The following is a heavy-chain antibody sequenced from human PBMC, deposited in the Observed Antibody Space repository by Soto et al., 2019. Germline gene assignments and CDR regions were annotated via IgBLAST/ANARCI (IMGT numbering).Heavy chain of an antibody. V-gene: IGHV4-30-4*01. J-gene: IGHJ4*02. CDR1: GGSISSGDYY. CDR2: IYYSGST. CDR3: ASRGYSYVTLDY. D-gene: IGHD5-18*01. Sequence: TLSLTCTFSGGSISSGDYYWSWIRQPPGKCLEWIGYIYYSGSTYYNPSLKSRVTISVDTSKNHFSVNLSSVTAADTAVYYCASRGYSYVTLDYWGQGTLVTVSS.